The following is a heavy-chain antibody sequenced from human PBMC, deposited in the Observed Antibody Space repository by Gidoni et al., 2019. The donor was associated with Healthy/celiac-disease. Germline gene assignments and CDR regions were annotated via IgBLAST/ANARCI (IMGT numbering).Heavy chain of an antibody. CDR2: IYTSGST. V-gene: IGHV4-4*02. CDR1: GGSISRSNW. Sequence: QVQLQESGPGLVKPSGTLSLTCAVAGGSISRSNWWRWVRPPPGKGLEGIGEIYTSGSTNYTPSLKSRVTISVDKSKNQFSLKLSSVTGADTAVYYCARTGRYYYDSSGYYKAIDYWGQGTLVTVSS. D-gene: IGHD3-22*01. CDR3: ARTGRYYYDSSGYYKAIDY. J-gene: IGHJ4*02.